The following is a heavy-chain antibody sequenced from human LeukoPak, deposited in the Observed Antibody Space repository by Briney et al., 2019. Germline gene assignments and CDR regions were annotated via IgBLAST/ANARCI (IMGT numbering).Heavy chain of an antibody. D-gene: IGHD2-15*01. Sequence: TGGSLRLSCAASGFTFSKYAMTWVRQAPGKGLEWVSVISDSGGRTYYADSVKGRFTISRDNSKNTLYLQMNTLRAEDTAVYYCTKQGTLGGSCYVPDYWGQGTLVTVSS. CDR1: GFTFSKYA. J-gene: IGHJ4*02. CDR2: ISDSGGRT. V-gene: IGHV3-23*01. CDR3: TKQGTLGGSCYVPDY.